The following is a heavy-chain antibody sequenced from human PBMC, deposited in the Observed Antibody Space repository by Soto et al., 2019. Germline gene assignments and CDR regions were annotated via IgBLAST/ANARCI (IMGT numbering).Heavy chain of an antibody. D-gene: IGHD5-18*01. J-gene: IGHJ4*02. CDR2: IYYSGST. V-gene: IGHV4-59*01. CDR1: GGSISSYY. Sequence: SETLSLTCTVSGGSISSYYWSWIRQPPGKGLEWIGYIYYSGSTNYNPSLKSRVTISVDTSKNQFSLKLSSVTAADTAVYYCARMAGYSYGRFDYWGQGTLVTVSS. CDR3: ARMAGYSYGRFDY.